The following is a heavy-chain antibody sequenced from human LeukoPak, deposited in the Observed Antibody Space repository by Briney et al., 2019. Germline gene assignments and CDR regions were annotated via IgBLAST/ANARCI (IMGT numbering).Heavy chain of an antibody. V-gene: IGHV4-38-2*01. CDR2: IYHTGNT. CDR3: ARHYDSSGYSHFDY. CDR1: GYSISSGYY. D-gene: IGHD3-22*01. J-gene: IGHJ4*02. Sequence: SETLSLTCAVSGYSISSGYYWGWIRQPPGKGLKWIGSIYHTGNTYYNPSLKSRVTISVDTSKNQFSLKLSSVTAADTAVYYCARHYDSSGYSHFDYWGQGTLVTVSS.